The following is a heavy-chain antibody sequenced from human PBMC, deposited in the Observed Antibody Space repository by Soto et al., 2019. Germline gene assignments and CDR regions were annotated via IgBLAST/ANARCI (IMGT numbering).Heavy chain of an antibody. CDR1: GVSLNTADTW. Sequence: QVQLQESGSGLVKPSQSLSLTCTVSGVSLNTADTWWSWIRQSPGKGLEFIGYYHSGGSTYYDASFRSRIIISADTSNIQFSLKLSSVTDADPAVHFCVRSRQMESGNDYGLDVWGQGTTVTVSS. CDR3: VRSRQMESGNDYGLDV. D-gene: IGHD1-1*01. J-gene: IGHJ6*02. CDR2: YHSGGST. V-gene: IGHV4-30-4*01.